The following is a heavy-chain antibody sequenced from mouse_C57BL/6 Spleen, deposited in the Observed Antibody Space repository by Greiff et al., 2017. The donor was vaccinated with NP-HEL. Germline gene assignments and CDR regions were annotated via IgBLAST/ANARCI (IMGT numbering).Heavy chain of an antibody. CDR3: AYDSNYSYYFDY. V-gene: IGHV1-50*01. Sequence: QVQLQQPGAELVKPGASVKLSCKASGYTFTSYWMQWVKQRPGQGLEWIGEIDPSDSDTNYNQKFKGKATLTVDTSSSTAYMQLSSLTSEDSAVYYCAYDSNYSYYFDYWGQGTTLTVSS. CDR1: GYTFTSYW. J-gene: IGHJ2*01. CDR2: IDPSDSDT. D-gene: IGHD2-5*01.